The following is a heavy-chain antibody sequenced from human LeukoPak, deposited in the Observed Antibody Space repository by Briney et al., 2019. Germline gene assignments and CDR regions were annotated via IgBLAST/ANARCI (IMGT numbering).Heavy chain of an antibody. J-gene: IGHJ4*02. V-gene: IGHV3-23*01. Sequence: GGSLRLSCAASGFTFSSYAMSWVRQAPGKGLEWVSAISGSGGSTYYADSVKGRLTISRDNSKNTLYLQMNSLRAEDTAVYYCARDSGSVVVPAAMHYWGQGTLVTVSS. CDR1: GFTFSSYA. CDR2: ISGSGGST. CDR3: ARDSGSVVVPAAMHY. D-gene: IGHD2-2*01.